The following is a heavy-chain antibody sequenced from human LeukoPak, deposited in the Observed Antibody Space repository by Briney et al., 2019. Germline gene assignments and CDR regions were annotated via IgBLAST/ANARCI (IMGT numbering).Heavy chain of an antibody. D-gene: IGHD3-22*01. CDR1: GFTFSSYW. J-gene: IGHJ4*02. Sequence: GGSLRLSCAASGFTFSSYWMHWVRQAPGKGLEWVSYINSIAVTTHYAESVRGRFTISRDNAKNSLYLQMNSLRVEDTAVYYCARGRYYNDSSGFYPGFDCWGQGTLVTVSS. CDR2: INSIAVTT. V-gene: IGHV3-48*04. CDR3: ARGRYYNDSSGFYPGFDC.